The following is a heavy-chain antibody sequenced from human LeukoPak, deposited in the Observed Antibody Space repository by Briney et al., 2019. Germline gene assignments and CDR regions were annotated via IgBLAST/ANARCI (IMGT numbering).Heavy chain of an antibody. V-gene: IGHV4-4*07. CDR1: GGSISSYY. J-gene: IGHJ3*02. D-gene: IGHD3-10*01. Sequence: SETLSLTCTVSGGSISSYYWSWIRQPAGKGLEWIGRIYTSGSTNYNPSLKSRVTISVDASKNQFSLKLSSVTAADTAVYYCARDSSGSGSYWDDAFDIWGQGTMVTVSS. CDR3: ARDSSGSGSYWDDAFDI. CDR2: IYTSGST.